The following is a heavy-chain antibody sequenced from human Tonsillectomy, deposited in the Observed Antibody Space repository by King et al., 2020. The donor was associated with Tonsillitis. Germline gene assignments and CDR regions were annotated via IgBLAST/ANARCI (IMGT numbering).Heavy chain of an antibody. Sequence: QLQESGPGLVKPSQTLSLTCSVSGGSISSGSYYWSWIRQPAGKGLEWIGRIYTSGSPNYNPSLKSRVTMSVDTSKNQFSLKLSSVTAADTAVYYCATTTTPIEGGYFDYWGQGTLVTVSS. V-gene: IGHV4-61*02. CDR3: ATTTTPIEGGYFDY. CDR2: IYTSGSP. D-gene: IGHD3-16*01. J-gene: IGHJ4*02. CDR1: GGSISSGSYY.